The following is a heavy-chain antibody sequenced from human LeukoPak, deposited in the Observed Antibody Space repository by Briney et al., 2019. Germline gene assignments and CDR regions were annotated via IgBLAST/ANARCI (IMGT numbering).Heavy chain of an antibody. CDR3: ARTGCSSTSCHRADAFDI. D-gene: IGHD2-2*01. V-gene: IGHV4-38-2*02. CDR1: GYSISSGYY. J-gene: IGHJ3*02. Sequence: SETLSLTCTVSGYSISSGYYWGWIRQPPGKGLEWIGSIYHSGSTYYNPSLKSRVTISVDTSKNQFSLKLSSVTAADTAVYYCARTGCSSTSCHRADAFDIWGQGTMVTVSS. CDR2: IYHSGST.